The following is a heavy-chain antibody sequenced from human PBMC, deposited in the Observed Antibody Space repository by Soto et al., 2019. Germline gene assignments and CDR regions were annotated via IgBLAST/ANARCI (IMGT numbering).Heavy chain of an antibody. CDR2: ITSSGGTT. D-gene: IGHD6-19*01. V-gene: IGHV3-23*01. J-gene: IGHJ4*02. Sequence: DVQLLESGGDLVQPGGSLRLSCAASGFTFSSYAMCWVRQAPGKGLEWVSAITSSGGTTFYADSVKGRFTISRDNSIKTTFLQMNSLRAEDTAVYFCAKGAGSFHYDYWGQGALVTVSS. CDR3: AKGAGSFHYDY. CDR1: GFTFSSYA.